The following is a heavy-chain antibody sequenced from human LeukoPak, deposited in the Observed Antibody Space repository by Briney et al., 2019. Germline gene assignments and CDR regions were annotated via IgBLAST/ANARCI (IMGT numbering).Heavy chain of an antibody. V-gene: IGHV3-21*01. D-gene: IGHD5-24*01. CDR1: GFTFSSYS. CDR2: ISSSSSYI. CDR3: ARDLDGYFDY. J-gene: IGHJ4*02. Sequence: GGSLRLSCAASGFTFSSYSMNWVRQAPGQGLEWVSSISSSSSYIYYADSVKGRFTISRDNAKNSLYLQMNSLRAEDTAVYYCARDLDGYFDYWGQGTLVTVSS.